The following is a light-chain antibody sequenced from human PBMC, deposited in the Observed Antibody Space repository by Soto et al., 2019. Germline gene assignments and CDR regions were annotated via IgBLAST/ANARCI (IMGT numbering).Light chain of an antibody. CDR1: QSVSSSY. Sequence: LTQSPSVVDLSPVKRTTLSCRAIQSVSSSYLAWYQQKPGQAPRLLIYDASNRATGIPARFSGSGSGTDFTLTISSLEPEDFAVYYCQQRSNWPPLTFGGGTKVDI. J-gene: IGKJ4*01. CDR2: DAS. CDR3: QQRSNWPPLT. V-gene: IGKV3-11*01.